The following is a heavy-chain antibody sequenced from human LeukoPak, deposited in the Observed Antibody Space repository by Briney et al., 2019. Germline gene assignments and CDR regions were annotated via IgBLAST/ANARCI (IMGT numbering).Heavy chain of an antibody. J-gene: IGHJ4*02. D-gene: IGHD3-10*01. CDR1: GFTFSSYA. Sequence: GGSLRLSCAASGFTFSSYAMSWVRQAPRKGLEWVSAISGSGGSTYYADSVKGRFTISRDNSKNTLYLQMNSLRAEDTAVYYCAKNPMVRGVILPSYFDYWGQGTLVTVSS. V-gene: IGHV3-23*01. CDR2: ISGSGGST. CDR3: AKNPMVRGVILPSYFDY.